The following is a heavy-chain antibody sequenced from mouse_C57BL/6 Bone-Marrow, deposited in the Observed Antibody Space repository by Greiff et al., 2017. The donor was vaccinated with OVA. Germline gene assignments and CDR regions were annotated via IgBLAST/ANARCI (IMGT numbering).Heavy chain of an antibody. CDR2: IWRGGST. J-gene: IGHJ1*03. D-gene: IGHD2-3*01. Sequence: QVQLQQSGPGLVQPSQSLSITCTVSGFSLPSYGVHWVRQSPGKGLEWLGVIWRGGSTDYNAAFMSRLSITKDNSKSQVCFKMNSLQADDTAIYYCAKWDDGYYYWYFDVWGTGTTVTVSS. CDR1: GFSLPSYG. CDR3: AKWDDGYYYWYFDV. V-gene: IGHV2-5*01.